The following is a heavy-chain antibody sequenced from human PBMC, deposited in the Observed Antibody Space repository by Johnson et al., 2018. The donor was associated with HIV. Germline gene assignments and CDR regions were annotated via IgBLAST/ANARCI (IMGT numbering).Heavy chain of an antibody. D-gene: IGHD6-6*01. CDR3: ARAERSSSGVDAYEI. CDR1: GFTFSSYA. J-gene: IGHJ3*02. CDR2: ISYDGSNK. Sequence: QVQLVESGGGVVRPGGSLRLSCAASGFTFSSYAMHWVRQAPGKGLEWVAVISYDGSNKYYADSVKGRFTISRDNSKNTLYLQMNSLRAEDTAVYYCARAERSSSGVDAYEIWGQGTMVTVSS. V-gene: IGHV3-30*04.